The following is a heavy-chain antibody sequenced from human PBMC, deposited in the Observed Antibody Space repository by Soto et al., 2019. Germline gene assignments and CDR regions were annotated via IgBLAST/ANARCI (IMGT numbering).Heavy chain of an antibody. D-gene: IGHD6-13*01. V-gene: IGHV4-34*01. CDR3: ARGRKGYSGTWYVD. CDR1: GGSFSGYS. CDR2: ISHSGIS. Sequence: SETLSLTCAVYGGSFSGYSWSWIRQPPGKGLEWIGEISHSGISNYNPSLKTRVTISVDTSKNQFSLRLSSVTAADTAVYYCARGRKGYSGTWYVDWGQGPLITVSS. J-gene: IGHJ4*02.